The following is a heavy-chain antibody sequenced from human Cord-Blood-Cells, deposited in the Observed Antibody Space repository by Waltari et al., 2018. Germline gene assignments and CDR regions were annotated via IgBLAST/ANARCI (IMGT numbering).Heavy chain of an antibody. CDR1: GGSFSGYY. J-gene: IGHJ3*02. CDR2: INHSGST. V-gene: IGHV4-34*01. Sequence: QVQLQQWGAGLLKPSETLSLTCAVYGGSFSGYYWSWIRQPPGKGLEWIGEINHSGSTNYNPSLKVRVTISVDTSKNQFSLKLSSVTAADTAVYYCARGDGIVVVPAAYDAFDIWGQGTMVTVSS. CDR3: ARGDGIVVVPAAYDAFDI. D-gene: IGHD2-2*01.